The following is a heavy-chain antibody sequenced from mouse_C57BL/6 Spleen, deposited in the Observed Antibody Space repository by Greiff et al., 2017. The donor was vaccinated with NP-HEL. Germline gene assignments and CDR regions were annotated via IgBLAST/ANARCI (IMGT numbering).Heavy chain of an antibody. V-gene: IGHV1-55*01. J-gene: IGHJ4*01. Sequence: VQLQQSGAELVKPGASVKMSCKASGYTFTSYWITWVKQRPGQGLEWIGDIYPGSGSTNYNEKFKSKATLTVDTSSSTAYMQLSSLTSEDSAVYYGARCYYGSSPYYYAMDYWGQGTSVTVSS. D-gene: IGHD1-1*01. CDR2: IYPGSGST. CDR3: ARCYYGSSPYYYAMDY. CDR1: GYTFTSYW.